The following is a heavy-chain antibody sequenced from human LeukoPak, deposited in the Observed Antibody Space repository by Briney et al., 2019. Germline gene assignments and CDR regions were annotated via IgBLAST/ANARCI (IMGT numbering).Heavy chain of an antibody. D-gene: IGHD6-13*01. CDR1: GFTFTSYA. CDR3: AKVRAAAGIHTPDAFDI. J-gene: IGHJ3*02. Sequence: PGGSLRLSCAASGFTFTSYAMSWVRQAPGKGLEWVSVISGSGGSTYYADSVKGRFTISRDNSKNTLYLQMNSLRAEDTAVYYCAKVRAAAGIHTPDAFDIWGQGTMVTVSS. V-gene: IGHV3-23*01. CDR2: ISGSGGST.